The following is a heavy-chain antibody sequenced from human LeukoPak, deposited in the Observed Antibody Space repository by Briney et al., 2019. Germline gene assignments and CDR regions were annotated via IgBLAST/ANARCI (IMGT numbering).Heavy chain of an antibody. CDR3: ARTPNYYDSVYYFDY. Sequence: GSLRLSCAASGFTFSSYGMHWVRRAPGKGLEWVAVIWYDGSNKYYADSVKGRFTISRDNSKNTLYLQMNSLRAEDTAVYYCARTPNYYDSVYYFDYWGQGTLVTVSS. D-gene: IGHD3-22*01. CDR1: GFTFSSYG. V-gene: IGHV3-33*01. J-gene: IGHJ4*02. CDR2: IWYDGSNK.